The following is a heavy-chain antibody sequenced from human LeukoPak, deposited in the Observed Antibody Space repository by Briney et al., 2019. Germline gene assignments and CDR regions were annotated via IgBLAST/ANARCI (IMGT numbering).Heavy chain of an antibody. CDR2: IWTDGSST. D-gene: IGHD4-17*01. V-gene: IGHV3-74*01. CDR1: GFTFNIYW. J-gene: IGHJ4*02. CDR3: GRDLNGDLDY. Sequence: GGSLRLSCAASGFTFNIYWMHWVRQAPGKGLVWVSRIWTDGSSTAYADSVKGRFTVSRDNAKNTLYLQLSSLRPEDTAVYYCGRDLNGDLDYWGQGTLVTVSS.